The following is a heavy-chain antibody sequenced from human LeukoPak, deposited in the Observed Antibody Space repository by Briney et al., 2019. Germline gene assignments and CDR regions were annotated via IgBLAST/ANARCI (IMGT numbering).Heavy chain of an antibody. CDR3: ARDRGDILTGYIDY. CDR1: GGSINSGNYY. CDR2: MYTSGST. V-gene: IGHV4-61*02. J-gene: IGHJ4*02. D-gene: IGHD3-9*01. Sequence: SETLSLTCTVSGGSINSGNYYWSWIRQPAGKGLEWIGRMYTSGSTNYNPSLKSRVTISVDTSKNQFSLKLSSVTAADTAVYYCARDRGDILTGYIDYWGQGTLVTVSS.